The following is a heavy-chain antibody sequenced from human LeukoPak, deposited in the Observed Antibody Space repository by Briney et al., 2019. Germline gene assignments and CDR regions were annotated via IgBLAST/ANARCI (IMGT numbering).Heavy chain of an antibody. CDR3: ARGSGWFEVDY. V-gene: IGHV3-7*01. Sequence: PGGSLRLSCAASGFTFSDYYMSWIRQAPGKGLEWVASIKQDGSEKYYVDSVKGRFTISRDNAKNSLYLQMNSLSAEDAAVYYCARGSGWFEVDYWGQGTLVTVSS. CDR2: IKQDGSEK. CDR1: GFTFSDYY. J-gene: IGHJ4*02. D-gene: IGHD6-19*01.